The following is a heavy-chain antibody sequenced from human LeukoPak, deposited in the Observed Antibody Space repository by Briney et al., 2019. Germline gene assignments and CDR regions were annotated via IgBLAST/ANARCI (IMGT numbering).Heavy chain of an antibody. Sequence: EASVKVSCQASGYTFTSYYMHWVRQAPGQGLEWMGIINPSGGSTSYAQKFQGRVTMTRDMSTRTAYMELSSLRSEDTAVYYCARDNDSRDPPHFDYWGQGTLVTVSS. J-gene: IGHJ4*02. CDR1: GYTFTSYY. D-gene: IGHD3-16*01. CDR2: INPSGGST. V-gene: IGHV1-46*01. CDR3: ARDNDSRDPPHFDY.